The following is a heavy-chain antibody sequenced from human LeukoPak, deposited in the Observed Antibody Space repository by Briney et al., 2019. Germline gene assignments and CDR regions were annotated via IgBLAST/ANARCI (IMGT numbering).Heavy chain of an antibody. CDR3: ARGEWELLGVMDA. CDR2: ISSSSSYI. Sequence: GGSLRLSCAASGFTFSSYSMNWVRQAPGKGLEWVSSISSSSSYIYYADSVKGRFTISRDNAKNSLYLQMNSLRGEDTAVYYCARGEWELLGVMDAWGQGTTVTVSS. D-gene: IGHD1-26*01. J-gene: IGHJ6*02. CDR1: GFTFSSYS. V-gene: IGHV3-21*01.